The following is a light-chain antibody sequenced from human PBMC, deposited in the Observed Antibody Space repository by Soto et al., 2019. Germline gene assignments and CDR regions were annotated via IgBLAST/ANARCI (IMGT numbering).Light chain of an antibody. Sequence: QSALTQPASVSGSPGQSITISCTGTSSDIGAYNYVSWYQQYPGKAPKLMIYEVSNRPSGVSNRFSGSKSGNTASLTISGLQAEDEADYYCSSYASSTSLFGGGTKVTVL. V-gene: IGLV2-14*01. CDR3: SSYASSTSL. CDR2: EVS. J-gene: IGLJ2*01. CDR1: SSDIGAYNY.